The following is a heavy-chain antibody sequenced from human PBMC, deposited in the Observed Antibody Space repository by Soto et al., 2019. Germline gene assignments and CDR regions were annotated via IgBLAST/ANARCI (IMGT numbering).Heavy chain of an antibody. CDR3: ARGQDVSLRYFDHPFNY. V-gene: IGHV1-2*04. D-gene: IGHD3-9*01. J-gene: IGHJ4*02. CDR2: INPNSGGT. CDR1: GYTFTGYY. Sequence: ASVKVSCKASGYTFTGYYMHWLRLAPGQGLEWMGWINPNSGGTNYAQKFQDWVTMTRDTSISTAYMELSGLRSDDTAMYYCARGQDVSLRYFDHPFNYWGQGSLVTVPQ.